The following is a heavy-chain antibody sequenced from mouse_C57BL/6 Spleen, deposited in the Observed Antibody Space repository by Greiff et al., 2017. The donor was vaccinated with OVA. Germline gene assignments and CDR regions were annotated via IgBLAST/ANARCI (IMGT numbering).Heavy chain of an antibody. D-gene: IGHD1-1*01. CDR3: ARPHYYGSPAWFAY. V-gene: IGHV5-12*01. J-gene: IGHJ3*01. Sequence: EVKLVESGGGLVQPGGSLKLSCAASGFTFSDYYMYWVRQTPETRLEWVAYISNGGGSTYYPDTVKGRFTISRDNAKNTLYLQMSRLKSEDTAMYYCARPHYYGSPAWFAYWGQGTLVTVSA. CDR1: GFTFSDYY. CDR2: ISNGGGST.